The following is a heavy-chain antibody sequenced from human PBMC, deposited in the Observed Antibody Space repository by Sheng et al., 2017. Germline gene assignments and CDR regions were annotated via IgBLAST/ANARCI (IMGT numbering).Heavy chain of an antibody. CDR3: ARDERRDNGWFDP. CDR1: GGSISSYY. Sequence: QVQLQESGPGLVKPSETLSLTCTVSGGSISSYYWSWIRQPPGKGLEWIGYIYYSGSTNYNPSLKSRVTISVDTSKNQFSLKLSSVTAADTAVYYCARDERRDNGWFDPWGQGTLVTVSS. J-gene: IGHJ5*02. D-gene: IGHD1-1*01. V-gene: IGHV4-59*12. CDR2: IYYSGST.